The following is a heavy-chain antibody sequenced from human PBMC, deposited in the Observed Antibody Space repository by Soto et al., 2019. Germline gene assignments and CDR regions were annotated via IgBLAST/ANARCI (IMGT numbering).Heavy chain of an antibody. Sequence: PGGSLRLSCAASGFTVSSNYMSWVRQAPGKGLESVSVIYSGGSTYYADSVKGRFTISRDNSKNTLYLQMNSLRAEDTAVYYCASRKWELLPLGAFDIWGQGTMVTVSS. CDR1: GFTVSSNY. D-gene: IGHD1-26*01. CDR2: IYSGGST. CDR3: ASRKWELLPLGAFDI. V-gene: IGHV3-53*01. J-gene: IGHJ3*02.